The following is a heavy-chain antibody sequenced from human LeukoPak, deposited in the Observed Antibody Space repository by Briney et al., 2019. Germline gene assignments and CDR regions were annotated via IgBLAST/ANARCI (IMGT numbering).Heavy chain of an antibody. CDR2: INHSGST. J-gene: IGHJ4*02. CDR1: GGSFSGYY. CDR3: AGDSPSTYYYDSSGQDFFDY. D-gene: IGHD3-22*01. Sequence: SETLSLTCAVYGGSFSGYYWSWIRQPPGKGLEWIGEINHSGSTNYNPSLKSRVTISVDTSKNQFSLKLSSVTAADTAVYYCAGDSPSTYYYDSSGQDFFDYWGQGTLVTVSS. V-gene: IGHV4-34*01.